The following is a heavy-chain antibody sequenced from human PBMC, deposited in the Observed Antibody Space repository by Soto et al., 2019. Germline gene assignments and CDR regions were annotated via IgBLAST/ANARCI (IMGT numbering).Heavy chain of an antibody. Sequence: QVHLVQSGAEVKKPGASVKVSCKASGYTFITFGISWVRQAPGQGLEWMGWITPYNGKTNYAQKVQDRVTMTTDTSTGTAYMELRSLRSDDSAVYYCARDPSHYFAHWGQGTWSPSPQ. D-gene: IGHD7-27*01. V-gene: IGHV1-18*01. CDR2: ITPYNGKT. CDR1: GYTFITFG. J-gene: IGHJ4*02. CDR3: ARDPSHYFAH.